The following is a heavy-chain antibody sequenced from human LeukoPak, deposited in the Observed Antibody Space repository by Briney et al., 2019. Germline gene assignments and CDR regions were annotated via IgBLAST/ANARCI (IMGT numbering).Heavy chain of an antibody. V-gene: IGHV1-3*01. D-gene: IGHD3-22*01. CDR2: INAGNGNT. CDR1: GYTFTSYA. J-gene: IGHJ4*02. CDR3: ARDLASSGYYWD. Sequence: ASVKVSCKASGYTFTSYAMHWVRQAPGQRLEWMGWINAGNGNTKYSQKFQGRVTITRDTSASTAYMELSSLRSEDTAVYYCARDLASSGYYWDWGQGTLVTVSS.